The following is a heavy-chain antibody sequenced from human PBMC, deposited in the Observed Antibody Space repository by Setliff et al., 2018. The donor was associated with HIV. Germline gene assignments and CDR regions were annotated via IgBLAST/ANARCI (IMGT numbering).Heavy chain of an antibody. CDR3: ARRQQWLGREYYFDY. V-gene: IGHV1-2*02. J-gene: IGHJ4*02. CDR1: GYTFNNYY. CDR2: INPNSGDT. Sequence: ASVKVSCKASGYTFNNYYMHWVRQAPGQGLEWMGWINPNSGDTNYAQKFQGRVTMTRDTSIKTAYMELSSLRSDDTAVYYCARRQQWLGREYYFDYWGQGTLVTVSS. D-gene: IGHD6-19*01.